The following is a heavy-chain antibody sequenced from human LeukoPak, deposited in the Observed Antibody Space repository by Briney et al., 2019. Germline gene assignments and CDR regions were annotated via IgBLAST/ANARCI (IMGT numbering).Heavy chain of an antibody. V-gene: IGHV4-59*01. D-gene: IGHD3-3*01. Sequence: SETLSLTCTVSGGSISSYYWSWIRQPPGKGLEWIGYIYYSGSTNYNPSLKSRVTISVDTSKNQFSLKLSSVTAADTAVYYCARDGRPVSYDFWSGYYGWNWFDPWGQGTLVTVSS. CDR1: GGSISSYY. CDR2: IYYSGST. CDR3: ARDGRPVSYDFWSGYYGWNWFDP. J-gene: IGHJ5*02.